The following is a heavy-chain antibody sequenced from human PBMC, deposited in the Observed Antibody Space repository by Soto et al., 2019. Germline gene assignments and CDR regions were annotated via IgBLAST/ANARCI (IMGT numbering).Heavy chain of an antibody. J-gene: IGHJ4*02. CDR3: VRIRRGDGYTFGY. V-gene: IGHV3-74*01. CDR2: INTDGSTT. CDR1: GFTLSNYW. D-gene: IGHD5-12*01. Sequence: GGSLRLSCPASGFTLSNYWMHWVRQAPGKGLVWVSRINTDGSTTTYADSVKGRFTISRDNAKNTLYLQMNSLRDEDTAVYYCVRIRRGDGYTFGYWGQGTLVTVSS.